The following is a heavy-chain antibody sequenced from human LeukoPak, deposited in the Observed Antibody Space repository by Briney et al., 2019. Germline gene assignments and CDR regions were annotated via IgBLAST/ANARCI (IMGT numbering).Heavy chain of an antibody. J-gene: IGHJ6*03. D-gene: IGHD3-22*01. CDR3: ARAGSSGYPYYYYMDV. CDR2: ISYSGST. V-gene: IGHV4-59*01. Sequence: SETLALTCTVCGGSISSYYWSWIRQPPGKGLERIGYISYSGSTNYNPSLKSRVTISVDTSKNQFSLKLSSVTAADTAVYYCARAGSSGYPYYYYMDVWGKGTTVTVSS. CDR1: GGSISSYY.